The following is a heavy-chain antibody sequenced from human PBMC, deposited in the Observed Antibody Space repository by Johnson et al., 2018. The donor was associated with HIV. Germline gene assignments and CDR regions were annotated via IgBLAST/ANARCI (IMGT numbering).Heavy chain of an antibody. J-gene: IGHJ3*02. CDR3: ARPHIVVVTAGYAFDI. CDR1: GFTFSSYW. CDR2: IKQDGSER. Sequence: VQLVESGGGLVQPGGSLRLSCAASGFTFSSYWMSWVRQAPGKGLEWVANIKQDGSERYYVDSMKVRFTISRDNAKNSLYLQMNSLGAEDTAVYYCARPHIVVVTAGYAFDIWGKGTMVIVSS. V-gene: IGHV3-7*04. D-gene: IGHD2-21*02.